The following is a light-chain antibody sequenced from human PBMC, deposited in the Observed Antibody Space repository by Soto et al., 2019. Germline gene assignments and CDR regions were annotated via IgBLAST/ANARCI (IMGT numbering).Light chain of an antibody. CDR1: QSVTSTY. Sequence: DTVLTQSPGTLSLSPGERATLSCRASQSVTSTYLAWYQQKPGQAPRRLIYGASTRATGIPDRFSGGGSGTDLTLTISRLEPEDFAVYYCQQYAYPPWTFGHGTKVEIK. J-gene: IGKJ1*01. CDR3: QQYAYPPWT. V-gene: IGKV3-20*01. CDR2: GAS.